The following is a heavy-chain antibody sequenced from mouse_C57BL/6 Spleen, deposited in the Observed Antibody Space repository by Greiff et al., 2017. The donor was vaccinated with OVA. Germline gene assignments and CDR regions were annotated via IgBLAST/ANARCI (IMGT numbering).Heavy chain of an antibody. J-gene: IGHJ1*03. CDR3: ARGGTSRYFDV. CDR1: GYTFTTYP. CDR2: FHPYNDDT. V-gene: IGHV1-47*01. D-gene: IGHD3-1*01. Sequence: QVHVKQSGAELVKPGASVKMSCKASGYTFTTYPIEWMKQNHGKSLEWIGNFHPYNDDTKYNEKFKGKATLTVEKSSSTVYLDLSRVTSDDSAVYYCARGGTSRYFDVWGTGTTVTVSS.